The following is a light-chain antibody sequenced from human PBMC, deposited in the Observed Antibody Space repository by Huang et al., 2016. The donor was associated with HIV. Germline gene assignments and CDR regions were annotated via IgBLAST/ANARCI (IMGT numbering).Light chain of an antibody. CDR1: QSLLQSNGYND. V-gene: IGKV2-28*01. Sequence: DIVMTQSPVSLPVTPGEPASVSCRSSQSLLQSNGYNDLSWYLQKPGQPPQLLIYLGSNRASGVPDRFSGSGSGTDFTLKISRVEAEDVGVYYCMQALQTPFTFGPGTKVHIK. J-gene: IGKJ3*01. CDR2: LGS. CDR3: MQALQTPFT.